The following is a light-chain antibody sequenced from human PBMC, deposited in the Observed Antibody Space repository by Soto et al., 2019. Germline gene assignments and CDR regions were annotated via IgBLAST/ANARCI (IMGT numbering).Light chain of an antibody. CDR1: QNVDKF. CDR2: DSS. CDR3: QQYGSSLIT. Sequence: PGETATLSCRASQNVDKFLAWYQQRPGQPPRLLIFDSSNRATGVPVRFSGSGSGTVFTLTIGSLEPEDFAMYYCQQYGSSLITFGQGTRLEIK. J-gene: IGKJ5*01. V-gene: IGKV3-11*01.